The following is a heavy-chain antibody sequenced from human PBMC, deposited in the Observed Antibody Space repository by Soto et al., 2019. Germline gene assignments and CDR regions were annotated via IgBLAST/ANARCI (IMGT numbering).Heavy chain of an antibody. V-gene: IGHV4-59*01. Sequence: SETLSLTCTVSGSSISSYYWSWIRQPPGKGLEWIGYIYYSGSTNYNPSLKSRVTISVDTSKNQFSLKLSSVTAADTAVYYCARGARYFDGYYYMDVWGKGTTVTVSS. CDR2: IYYSGST. D-gene: IGHD3-9*01. J-gene: IGHJ6*03. CDR1: GSSISSYY. CDR3: ARGARYFDGYYYMDV.